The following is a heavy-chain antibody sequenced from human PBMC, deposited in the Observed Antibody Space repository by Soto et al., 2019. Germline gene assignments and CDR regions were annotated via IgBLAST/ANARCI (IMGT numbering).Heavy chain of an antibody. J-gene: IGHJ6*02. V-gene: IGHV1-69*06. Sequence: SVKIFCRAAGGTFSSFASIGLLHPPGQKLEWMGGIIPIFGTENYAQKIQGRVTITADKSTSTDYMDLSSLRSEDTAVYYCERDXPLSSSEDSYYNYGMDVWGQGTTVTVSS. D-gene: IGHD6-6*01. CDR3: ERDXPLSSSEDSYYNYGMDV. CDR2: IIPIFGTE. CDR1: GGTFSSFA.